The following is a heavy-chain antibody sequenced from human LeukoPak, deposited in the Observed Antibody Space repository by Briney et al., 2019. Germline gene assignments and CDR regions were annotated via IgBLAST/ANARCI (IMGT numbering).Heavy chain of an antibody. CDR1: GFTFSSYA. V-gene: IGHV3-23*01. CDR2: ISSSGAGT. J-gene: IGHJ4*02. Sequence: PGGSLRLSCAASGFTFSSYAMSWVRQAPGKGLEWVSAISSSGAGTYYADSVKGRFTISRDNSKNTLYLQMHSLGAEDTAVYYCATNTSSWSFDYWGQGTLVTVSS. CDR3: ATNTSSWSFDY. D-gene: IGHD6-13*01.